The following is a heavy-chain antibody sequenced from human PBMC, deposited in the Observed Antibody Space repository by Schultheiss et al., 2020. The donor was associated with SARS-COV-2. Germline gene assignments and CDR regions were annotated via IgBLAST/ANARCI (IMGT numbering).Heavy chain of an antibody. D-gene: IGHD2-2*01. Sequence: GGSLRLSCAASGFTFSSYAMHWVRQAPGKGLEWVAVISYDGSNKYYADSVKGRFTISRDNSKNTLYLQMNSLRAEDTAVYYCVKDDCSSTSCVYYYYYYMDVWGKGTTVTVSS. V-gene: IGHV3-30*04. CDR2: ISYDGSNK. CDR3: VKDDCSSTSCVYYYYYYMDV. CDR1: GFTFSSYA. J-gene: IGHJ6*03.